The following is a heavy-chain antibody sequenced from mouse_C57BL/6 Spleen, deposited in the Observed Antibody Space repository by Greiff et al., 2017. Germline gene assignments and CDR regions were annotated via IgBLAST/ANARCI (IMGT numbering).Heavy chain of an antibody. CDR1: GYTFTSYW. Sequence: VQLQQPGAELVRPGSSVKLSCKASGYTFTSYWMDWVKQRPGQGLEWIGNIYPSDSETHYNQKFKDKATLTVDKSSSTAYMQLSSLTSEDSAVYYCARRFYDYGFDYWGQGTTLTVSS. D-gene: IGHD2-4*01. CDR3: ARRFYDYGFDY. V-gene: IGHV1-61*01. CDR2: IYPSDSET. J-gene: IGHJ2*01.